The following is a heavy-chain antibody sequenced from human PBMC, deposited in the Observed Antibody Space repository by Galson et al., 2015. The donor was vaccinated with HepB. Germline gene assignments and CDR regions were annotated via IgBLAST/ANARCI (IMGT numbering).Heavy chain of an antibody. D-gene: IGHD6-19*01. J-gene: IGHJ4*02. CDR1: GFTFSTYS. Sequence: SLRLSCVASGFTFSTYSMNWVRQAPGKGLEWVSSISSSSIYIYYADSVKGRFTISRDNAKNSLYLQMNSLRAEDTAVYYCARGAGGSAWFNLVGYWGQGTLVTVSS. CDR3: ARGAGGSAWFNLVGY. CDR2: ISSSSIYI. V-gene: IGHV3-21*01.